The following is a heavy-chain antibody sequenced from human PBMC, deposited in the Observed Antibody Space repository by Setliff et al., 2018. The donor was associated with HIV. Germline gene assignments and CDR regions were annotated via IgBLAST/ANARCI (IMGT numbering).Heavy chain of an antibody. J-gene: IGHJ4*02. V-gene: IGHV4-39*01. CDR1: GFSFRNSFYN. Sequence: SETLSLTCNVSGFSFRNSFYNWGWIRQPPGKGLEWIGTIYYSGTTYYNPSLKSRVTMSIDTSQNQILLRLSSVTAADTAVYYCARFEVTTVTTRDYWGQGTLVTVS. CDR2: IYYSGTT. CDR3: ARFEVTTVTTRDY. D-gene: IGHD4-17*01.